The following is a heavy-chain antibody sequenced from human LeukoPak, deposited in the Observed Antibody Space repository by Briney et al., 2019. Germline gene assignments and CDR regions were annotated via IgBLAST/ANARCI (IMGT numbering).Heavy chain of an antibody. CDR3: AREGDYYDSSGPKGDAFDI. Sequence: ASMKVSCKASGYTFTGCYMHWVRQAPGQGLEGMGGINPNSGGTNYAQKFQGRVTMTRDTSISTAYMEQSRLRSDGTAVYYCAREGDYYDSSGPKGDAFDIWGQGTMVTVSS. V-gene: IGHV1-2*02. CDR2: INPNSGGT. D-gene: IGHD3-22*01. CDR1: GYTFTGCY. J-gene: IGHJ3*02.